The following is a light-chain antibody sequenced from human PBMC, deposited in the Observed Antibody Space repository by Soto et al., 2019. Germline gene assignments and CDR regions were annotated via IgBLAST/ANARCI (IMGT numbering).Light chain of an antibody. J-gene: IGLJ1*01. CDR2: DVS. CDR3: CSYAVTYYV. CDR1: SSDVGGYNY. Sequence: QSALTQPRSVSGSPGQSVTISCTGTSSDVGGYNYVSWYQQHPGKAPKFMIYDVSKRPSGVPDRFSGSKSGNTASLTISGLQAEDEADYHCCSYAVTYYVFGTGTKLTVL. V-gene: IGLV2-11*01.